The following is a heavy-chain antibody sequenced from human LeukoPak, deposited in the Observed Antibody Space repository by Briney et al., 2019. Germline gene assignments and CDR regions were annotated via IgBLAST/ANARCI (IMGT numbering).Heavy chain of an antibody. CDR1: GGSFSGYY. CDR2: INHSGST. J-gene: IGHJ6*02. V-gene: IGHV4-34*01. CDR3: ARGPHGMDV. Sequence: SETLSLTCAVYGGSFSGYYWSWIRQPPGKGLEWIGEINHSGSTNYNPSLKSRVTISVDTSKYQFSLKLSSVTAADTAVYYCARGPHGMDVWGQGTTVTVSS.